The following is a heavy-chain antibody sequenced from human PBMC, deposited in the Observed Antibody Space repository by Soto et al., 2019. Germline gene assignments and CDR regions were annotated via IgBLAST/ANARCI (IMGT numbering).Heavy chain of an antibody. CDR2: IYYSGST. Sequence: PSETRSLTCAVGGYSISSSNWWGWIRQPPGKGLEWIGYIYYSGSTYYNPSLKSRVTISVDTSKNQFSLKLSSVTAADTAVYYCARYYYYDSSGYMFDPWGQGALVTVSS. V-gene: IGHV4-28*01. CDR3: ARYYYYDSSGYMFDP. J-gene: IGHJ5*02. D-gene: IGHD3-22*01. CDR1: GYSISSSNW.